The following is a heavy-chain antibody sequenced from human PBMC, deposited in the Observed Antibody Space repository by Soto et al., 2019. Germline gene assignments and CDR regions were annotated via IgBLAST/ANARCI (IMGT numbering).Heavy chain of an antibody. CDR1: GFPLSTYG. CDR3: ARIRGYGYGLAV. V-gene: IGHV3-23*01. J-gene: IGHJ6*01. D-gene: IGHD5-12*01. Sequence: EVQLLESGGGLVQPGGSLRLSCAASGFPLSTYGMTWVRQAPGKGLEWVSAITGTGGNTYYVDSVKGRFTSSRDNSKNMRYLQVNSLRVEHTAVYYGARIRGYGYGLAVWGQGNTVTVSS. CDR2: ITGTGGNT.